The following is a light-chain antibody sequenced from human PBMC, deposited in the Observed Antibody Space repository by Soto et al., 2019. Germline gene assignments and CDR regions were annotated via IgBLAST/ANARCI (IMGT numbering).Light chain of an antibody. CDR1: SSDVGKYNY. CDR3: SSYAGNNNLV. Sequence: QSALTQPPSASGSPGQSVTISCTGTSSDVGKYNYVSWYQQHPGKAPRLMIYEVTQRPSGVPDRFVGSKSGNTASLTVSGLQDEDEADYYCSSYAGNNNLVFGGGTQLTVL. J-gene: IGLJ3*02. CDR2: EVT. V-gene: IGLV2-8*01.